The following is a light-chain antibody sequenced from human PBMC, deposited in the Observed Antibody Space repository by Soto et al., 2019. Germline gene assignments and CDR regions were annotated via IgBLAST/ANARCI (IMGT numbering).Light chain of an antibody. CDR1: QSVSSSY. Sequence: EIVLTQSPGTLSLSPGERATLSCRASQSVSSSYLDWYKQKPGQAPRLLLYRGSSRAAGIPDMFSGSGAGTDFNLTISRLEPEDSAVYYCQPYECSPWTCGQGTKVDIK. V-gene: IGKV3-20*01. CDR2: RGS. J-gene: IGKJ1*01. CDR3: QPYECSPWT.